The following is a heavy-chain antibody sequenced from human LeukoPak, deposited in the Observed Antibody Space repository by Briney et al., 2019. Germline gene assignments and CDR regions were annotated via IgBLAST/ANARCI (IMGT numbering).Heavy chain of an antibody. CDR1: GFTFDDYA. V-gene: IGHV3-9*01. CDR2: ISWNSGSI. Sequence: PGRSLRLSCAASGFTFDDYAMHWVRQAPGKGLEWVSGISWNSGSIGYADSVKGRFTISRDNAKNSLYLQMNSLRAEDTAVYYCARDKRPYSSGWYRGGWFDPWGQGTMVTVSS. CDR3: ARDKRPYSSGWYRGGWFDP. D-gene: IGHD6-19*01. J-gene: IGHJ3*01.